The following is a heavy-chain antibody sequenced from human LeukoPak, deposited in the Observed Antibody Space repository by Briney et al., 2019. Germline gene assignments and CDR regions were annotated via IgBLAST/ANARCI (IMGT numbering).Heavy chain of an antibody. J-gene: IGHJ4*02. CDR1: GFTFSSFS. V-gene: IGHV3-53*01. CDR3: ARVGYSSSWYYFDY. CDR2: IYSGGST. D-gene: IGHD6-13*01. Sequence: GGSPRLSCATSGFTFSSFSMNWVRQAPGKGLEWVSVIYSGGSTYYADSVKGRFTISRDNSKNTLYLQMNSLRAEDTAVYYCARVGYSSSWYYFDYWGQGTLVTVSS.